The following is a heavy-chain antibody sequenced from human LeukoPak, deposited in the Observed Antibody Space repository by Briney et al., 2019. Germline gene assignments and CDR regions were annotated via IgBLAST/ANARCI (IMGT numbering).Heavy chain of an antibody. V-gene: IGHV1-69*05. Sequence: ASVKVSCKASGYTFTSYGISWVRQAPGQGLEWMGGIIPIFGTANYAQKFQGRVTITTDESTSTAYMELSSLRSEDTAVYYCARDRSGRPGYYWGQGTLVTVSS. CDR3: ARDRSGRPGYY. D-gene: IGHD1-26*01. J-gene: IGHJ4*02. CDR1: GYTFTSYG. CDR2: IIPIFGTA.